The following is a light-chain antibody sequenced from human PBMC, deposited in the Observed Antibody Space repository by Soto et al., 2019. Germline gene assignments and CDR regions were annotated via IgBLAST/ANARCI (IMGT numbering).Light chain of an antibody. CDR2: AAS. V-gene: IGKV1-9*01. J-gene: IGKJ4*01. CDR3: QQPNSYPLT. Sequence: DIQLTQSPSFLSASVGDRVTITCRASQGISTFLAWYQQKPGKAPKLLIYAASILQSGVPSRFRGSGSGTDFTLTISRLQPEDFATYFCQQPNSYPLTFGGGTKLDIK. CDR1: QGISTF.